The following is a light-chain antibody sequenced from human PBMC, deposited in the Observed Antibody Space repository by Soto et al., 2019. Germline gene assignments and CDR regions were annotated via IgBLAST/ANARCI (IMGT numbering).Light chain of an antibody. CDR1: QSISSW. CDR3: QQYNSSSS. CDR2: DAS. V-gene: IGKV1-5*01. Sequence: DIQMTQSPSTLSASVGDRVTITCRASQSISSWLAWYQQKPGKAPKLLIYDASSLESGVPSRFSGSGSGTEFTLTISSLQPDDFANYYCQQYNSSSSFGPGTKVDIK. J-gene: IGKJ3*01.